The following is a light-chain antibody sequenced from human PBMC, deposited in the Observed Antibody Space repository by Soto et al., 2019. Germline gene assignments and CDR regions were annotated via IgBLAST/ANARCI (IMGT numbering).Light chain of an antibody. CDR1: SSDVGTYNH. Sequence: QSALTQPPSASGSPGQSVTISCSGTSSDVGTYNHVSWYQQHPGKAPKLMIYEVSTRPSGVPDRFSGSKSGNTASLTVSGLQAEDEADYYCSSYADSNNYAFGTGTKLTVL. CDR3: SSYADSNNYA. CDR2: EVS. V-gene: IGLV2-8*01. J-gene: IGLJ1*01.